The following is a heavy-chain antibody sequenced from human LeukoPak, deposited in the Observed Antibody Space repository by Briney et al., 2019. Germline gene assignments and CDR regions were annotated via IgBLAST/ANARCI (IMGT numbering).Heavy chain of an antibody. CDR3: ARSTRVVVVAATPSFDY. CDR2: IKQDGSER. V-gene: IGHV3-7*01. J-gene: IGHJ4*02. CDR1: GFPLSNYW. Sequence: GGSLRLSCAASGFPLSNYWMSWVRQAPGKGLEWVANIKQDGSERYYVDSVKGRFAISRDNAENSLYLQMNSLRAEDTAVYYCARSTRVVVVAATPSFDYWGQGTLVTVSS. D-gene: IGHD2-15*01.